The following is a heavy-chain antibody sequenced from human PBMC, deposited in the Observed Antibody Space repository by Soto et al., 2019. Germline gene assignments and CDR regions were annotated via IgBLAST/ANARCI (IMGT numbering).Heavy chain of an antibody. Sequence: QVQLQESGPGLVKPSETLSLTCAVSGVSIINNYWTWIRQPAGKGLEWLGRVYSSGRTTYNPSLKSRLTMSVDTSKNHFSLHLSSVTAADTAVYYCARLEDTFDFWGQGMLVTVSS. V-gene: IGHV4-4*07. CDR1: GVSIINNY. D-gene: IGHD6-25*01. J-gene: IGHJ4*02. CDR2: VYSSGRT. CDR3: ARLEDTFDF.